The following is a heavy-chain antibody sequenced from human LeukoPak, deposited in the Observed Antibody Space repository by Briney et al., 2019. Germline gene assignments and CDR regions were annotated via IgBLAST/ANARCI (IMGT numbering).Heavy chain of an antibody. D-gene: IGHD1/OR15-1a*01. Sequence: NLSETLSLTCTVSGGSISSGGYYWSWIRQPPGKGLEWIGYIYHSGSTYYNPSLKSRVTISVDRSKNQFSLKLSSVTAADTAVYYCASRTGYYYYMDVWGKGTTVTVSS. J-gene: IGHJ6*03. CDR1: GGSISSGGYY. CDR3: ASRTGYYYYMDV. V-gene: IGHV4-30-2*01. CDR2: IYHSGST.